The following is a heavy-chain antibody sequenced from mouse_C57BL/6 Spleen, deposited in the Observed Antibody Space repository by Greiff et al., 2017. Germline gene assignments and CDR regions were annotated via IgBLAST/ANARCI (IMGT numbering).Heavy chain of an antibody. CDR3: ARGGTTVVATDYAMDY. D-gene: IGHD1-1*01. V-gene: IGHV1-69*01. CDR1: GYTFTSYW. CDR2: IDPSDSYT. J-gene: IGHJ4*01. Sequence: QVQLQQPGAELVMPGASVKLSCKASGYTFTSYWMHWVKQRPGQGLEWIGEIDPSDSYTNYNQKFKGKSTLTVDKSSSTAYMQLSSLTSEDSAVYYCARGGTTVVATDYAMDYWGQGTSVTVSS.